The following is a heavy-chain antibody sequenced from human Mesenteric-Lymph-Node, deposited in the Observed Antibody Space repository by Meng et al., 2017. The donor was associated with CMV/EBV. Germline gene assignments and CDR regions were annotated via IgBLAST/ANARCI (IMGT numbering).Heavy chain of an antibody. CDR1: GFTFSSYE. CDR2: ISSSSSYI. V-gene: IGHV3-21*01. J-gene: IGHJ6*02. Sequence: GESLKISCAASGFTFSSYEMNWVRQAPGKGLEWVSSISSSSSYIYYADSVKGRFTISRDNAKNSLYLQMNSLRAEDTAVYYCARPIGAVAGTETYYYYGMDVWGQGTTVTVSS. CDR3: ARPIGAVAGTETYYYYGMDV. D-gene: IGHD6-19*01.